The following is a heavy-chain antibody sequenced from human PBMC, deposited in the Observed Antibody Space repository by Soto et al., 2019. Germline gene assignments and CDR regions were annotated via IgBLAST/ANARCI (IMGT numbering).Heavy chain of an antibody. V-gene: IGHV3-11*06. CDR2: ISSSSSYT. CDR1: GFTFSDYY. J-gene: IGHJ4*02. CDR3: AIVAYSYDDFDY. Sequence: QVQLVESGGGLVKPGGSLRLSCAASGFTFSDYYMNWLRQAPGKGLEWVSYISSSSSYTNYADSVKGRFTISRDNAKNSLYQQMRSLRAEETAGYYCAIVAYSYDDFDYWGQGTLVTVSS. D-gene: IGHD5-12*01.